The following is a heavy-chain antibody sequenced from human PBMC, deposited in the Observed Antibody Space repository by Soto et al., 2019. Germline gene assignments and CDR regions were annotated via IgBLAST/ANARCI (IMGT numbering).Heavy chain of an antibody. Sequence: QVQLQQWGAGLLKPSETLSLTCAVYGGSFSGYYWSWIRQPPGKGLEWIGEINHSGSTNYNPSLKSRVTISVDTSKNQFSLKLSSVTAADTAVYYCATVNRYDILTGYYNDPFDYWGQGTLVTVSS. CDR1: GGSFSGYY. D-gene: IGHD3-9*01. CDR2: INHSGST. V-gene: IGHV4-34*01. CDR3: ATVNRYDILTGYYNDPFDY. J-gene: IGHJ4*02.